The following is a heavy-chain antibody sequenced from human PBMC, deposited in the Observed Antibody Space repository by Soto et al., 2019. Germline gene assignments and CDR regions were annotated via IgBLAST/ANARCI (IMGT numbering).Heavy chain of an antibody. CDR3: ASGIQLWLRRINNGYSG. CDR1: GGTFSTYA. CDR2: LIPMFGTA. V-gene: IGHV1-69*12. Sequence: QVQLVQSGAEVKKPESSVKVSCKAPGGTFSTYAISWVRQAPGQGLEWMGGLIPMFGTANYAQRFQDRVTNTADESTNPGYMELSRLRSEDTAVYFCASGIQLWLRRINNGYSGWGQGTLVTVSS. J-gene: IGHJ4*02. D-gene: IGHD5-18*01.